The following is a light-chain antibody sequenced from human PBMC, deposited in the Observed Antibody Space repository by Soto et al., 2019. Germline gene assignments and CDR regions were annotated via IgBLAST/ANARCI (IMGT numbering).Light chain of an antibody. Sequence: DIQMTQSPSSLSASVGDRVTITCQASQDISTSLNWYQHIPGKAPKLLIHDASSLEIGVPSRFRGSGSGTHFTFTISGLXXEDIATYYCQQYDYLPPWTFGQGTKVEIK. CDR2: DAS. V-gene: IGKV1-33*01. CDR1: QDISTS. CDR3: QQYDYLPPWT. J-gene: IGKJ1*01.